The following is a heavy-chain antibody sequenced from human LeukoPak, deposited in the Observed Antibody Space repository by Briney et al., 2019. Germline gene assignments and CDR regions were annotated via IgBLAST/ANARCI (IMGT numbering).Heavy chain of an antibody. CDR3: ARRDTAVATIDY. V-gene: IGHV3-30*03. Sequence: PGGSLRLSCAASGFTFSSYGMDWVRQAPGKGLEWVSVISYDATNQYYAESVKGRFTISRDNAKNSLYLQMNSLRAEDTAVYYCARRDTAVATIDYWGQGTLVTVSS. D-gene: IGHD5-18*01. CDR2: ISYDATNQ. CDR1: GFTFSSYG. J-gene: IGHJ4*02.